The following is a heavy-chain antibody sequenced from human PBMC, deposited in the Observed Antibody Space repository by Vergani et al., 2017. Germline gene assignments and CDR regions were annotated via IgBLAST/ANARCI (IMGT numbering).Heavy chain of an antibody. D-gene: IGHD4-23*01. CDR2: ISSGGITI. V-gene: IGHV3-48*01. CDR3: ARALYGGNASPFDY. CDR1: GFTFSSYS. Sequence: EVQLVESGGGLVQPGGSLRLSCAASGFTFSSYSMNWVRQAPGKGLEWVSFISSGGITIYYADSVKGRFTISRDSAKNSLYLQMNSLRAADTAVYYCARALYGGNASPFDYWGQGTLVTVSS. J-gene: IGHJ4*02.